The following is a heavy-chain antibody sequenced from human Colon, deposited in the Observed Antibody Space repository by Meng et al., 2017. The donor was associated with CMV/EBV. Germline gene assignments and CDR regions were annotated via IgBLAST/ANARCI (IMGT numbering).Heavy chain of an antibody. CDR3: AKDGGWYEYYFDY. D-gene: IGHD6-13*01. CDR1: GFNFNGSW. J-gene: IGHJ4*02. V-gene: IGHV3-7*01. CDR2: IKHDGVEK. Sequence: GGSLRLSCVASGFNFNGSWMNWVRQAPGKGLEWVAKIKHDGVEKYYVDSVGGRFTISRDNARNSLYLQMNSLRADDTAVYYCAKDGGWYEYYFDYWGQGTLVTVSS.